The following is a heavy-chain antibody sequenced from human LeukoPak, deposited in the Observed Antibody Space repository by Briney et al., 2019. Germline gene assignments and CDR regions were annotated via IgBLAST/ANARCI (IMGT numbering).Heavy chain of an antibody. CDR1: GFTFSSYA. D-gene: IGHD3-10*01. Sequence: PGGSLRLSCAASGFTFSSYAMHWVRQAPGKGLEWVAVISYDGSNKYYADSVKGRFTISRDNSKNTLYLQMNSLRAEDTAVYYCAKDLRAFRGSGGPYVDNWGQGTLVTVSS. CDR3: AKDLRAFRGSGGPYVDN. J-gene: IGHJ4*02. CDR2: ISYDGSNK. V-gene: IGHV3-30*01.